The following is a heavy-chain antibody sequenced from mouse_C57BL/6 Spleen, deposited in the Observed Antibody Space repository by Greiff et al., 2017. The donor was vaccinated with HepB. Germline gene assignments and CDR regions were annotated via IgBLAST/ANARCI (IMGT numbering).Heavy chain of an antibody. Sequence: VKLMESGPGLVQPSQSLSITCTVSGFSLTSSGVHWVRQSPGKGLEWLGVIWSGGSTDYNAAFISRLSISKDNSKSQVFFKMNSLQADDTAIYYCARNYYGSSPYFDYWGQGTTLTVSS. CDR2: IWSGGST. CDR1: GFSLTSSG. CDR3: ARNYYGSSPYFDY. V-gene: IGHV2-2*01. D-gene: IGHD1-1*01. J-gene: IGHJ2*01.